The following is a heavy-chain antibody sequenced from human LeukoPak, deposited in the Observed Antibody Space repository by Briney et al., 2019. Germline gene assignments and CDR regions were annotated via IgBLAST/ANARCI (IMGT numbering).Heavy chain of an antibody. CDR3: GRGIQSFDP. J-gene: IGHJ5*02. CDR2: INPKSGDT. Sequence: ASAKVSCKASGYTFTAYYMHWVRRAPGQGLEWMGRINPKSGDTNYAQKFQDRVTMTRDTSMSTAYMEISRLRYDDTAVYYCGRGIQSFDPWGQGTLVTVSS. CDR1: GYTFTAYY. V-gene: IGHV1-2*06.